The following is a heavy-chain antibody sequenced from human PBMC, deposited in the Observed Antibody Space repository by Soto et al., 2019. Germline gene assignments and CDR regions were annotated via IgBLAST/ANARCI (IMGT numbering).Heavy chain of an antibody. J-gene: IGHJ4*02. Sequence: QVQLQQWGAGLLKPSETLSLTCAVYGGSFSGYYWTWIRQPPGTGLEWIGEINHSGSTNYNPSLKSRVTISVDTSKNQFSLKLTSVTAADTAVYYWARDKITGLFDYWGQGNLVTVSS. CDR3: ARDKITGLFDY. V-gene: IGHV4-34*01. CDR1: GGSFSGYY. D-gene: IGHD2-8*02. CDR2: INHSGST.